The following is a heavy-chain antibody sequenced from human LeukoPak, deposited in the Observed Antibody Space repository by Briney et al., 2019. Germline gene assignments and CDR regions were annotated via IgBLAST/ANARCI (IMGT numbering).Heavy chain of an antibody. V-gene: IGHV3-23*01. Sequence: GGSLRLSCAASGFSFDIYALSWVRQAPGKGLEWVSAITGSGDTTYHAESLKGRFSISRDNAKNSLYLQMNSLRAEDTAVYYCARDGITMVRGVIISTHYMDVWGKGTTVTVSS. CDR2: ITGSGDTT. J-gene: IGHJ6*03. CDR3: ARDGITMVRGVIISTHYMDV. D-gene: IGHD3-10*01. CDR1: GFSFDIYA.